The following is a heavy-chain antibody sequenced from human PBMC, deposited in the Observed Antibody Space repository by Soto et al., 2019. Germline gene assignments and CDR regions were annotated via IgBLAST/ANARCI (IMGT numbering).Heavy chain of an antibody. CDR2: ISSSTSYI. CDR3: ARDWAPYTTSSAAGY. V-gene: IGHV3-21*01. Sequence: GGSLRLSCAASGFTFNSYNMNWVRQAPGKGLEWVSSISSSTSYIYYADSVKGRFTISRDNAKNSVYLQMNSLRADDTAVYYCARDWAPYTTSSAAGYWGQGTLVTVSS. J-gene: IGHJ4*02. CDR1: GFTFNSYN. D-gene: IGHD6-6*01.